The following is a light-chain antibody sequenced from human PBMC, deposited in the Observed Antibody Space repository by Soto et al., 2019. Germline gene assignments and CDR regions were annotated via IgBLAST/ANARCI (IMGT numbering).Light chain of an antibody. CDR1: QSVLYSSNNKNY. V-gene: IGKV4-1*01. Sequence: DIVMTQSPDSLAVSLGERATINCKSSQSVLYSSNNKNYLAWYQQKPGQPPKLLIYWASTRESGVPDRFSGSGSATDFTLTISSLQAEDVAVYYCQQYYSTRTSTFGRGTKVEIK. J-gene: IGKJ4*01. CDR2: WAS. CDR3: QQYYSTRTST.